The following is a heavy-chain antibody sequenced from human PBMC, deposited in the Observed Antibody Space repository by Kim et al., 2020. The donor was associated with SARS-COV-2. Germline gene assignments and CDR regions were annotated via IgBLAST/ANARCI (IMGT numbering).Heavy chain of an antibody. CDR2: IDCGNGNT. J-gene: IGHJ4*02. CDR1: GHFFTRDS. V-gene: IGHV1-3*01. Sequence: ASVKVSCKTSGHFFTRDSIHWVRQAPGQGLEWMGGIDCGNGNTIYSQKFQGRVTFTTDTSASTAYMELSSLRSEDSAVYYCLGGFYFDYCGQGTVVTVSS. D-gene: IGHD3-16*01. CDR3: LGGFYFDY.